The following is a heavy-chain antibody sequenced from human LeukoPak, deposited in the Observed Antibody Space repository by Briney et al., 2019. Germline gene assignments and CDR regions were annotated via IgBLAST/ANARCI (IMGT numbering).Heavy chain of an antibody. J-gene: IGHJ4*02. Sequence: GGSLRLSCAASGFTFGSYYMNWVRQAPGKGLEWVSSISSNSRYIYYADSVKGRFTISRDNAKNSLYLQMNSLRAEDTAVYYCARIKGWGQGTLVTVSS. CDR1: GFTFGSYY. V-gene: IGHV3-21*01. CDR3: ARIKG. CDR2: ISSNSRYI.